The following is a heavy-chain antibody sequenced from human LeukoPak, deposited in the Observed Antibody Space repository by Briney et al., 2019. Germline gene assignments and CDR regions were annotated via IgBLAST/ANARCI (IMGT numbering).Heavy chain of an antibody. Sequence: SETLSLTCTVSGGYISTSNYYWGWIRQPPGKGPEWIGNTYYSGSTYYNPSLKSRVSLSLDTSMNQFSLKLSSVTAADTAVYYCARQGVGATAFDIWGQGTMVTVSS. J-gene: IGHJ3*02. CDR3: ARQGVGATAFDI. V-gene: IGHV4-39*01. CDR2: TYYSGST. D-gene: IGHD1-26*01. CDR1: GGYISTSNYY.